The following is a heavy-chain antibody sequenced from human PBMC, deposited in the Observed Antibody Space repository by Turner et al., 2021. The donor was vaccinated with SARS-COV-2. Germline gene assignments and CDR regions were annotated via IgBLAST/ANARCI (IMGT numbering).Heavy chain of an antibody. D-gene: IGHD3-10*01. J-gene: IGHJ6*02. CDR2: IIPMFGTA. Sequence: QVQLVQSGAEVKKPGSSVKVSCKASGGTFSSYAISWVRQAPGQGLEWMGRIIPMFGTANYAQKFQGRVTIIADESTSTAYMELSSLRSEDTAVYYCARGKNYYGSGSYYPTHYYYGMDVWGQGTTVTVSS. CDR1: GGTFSSYA. CDR3: ARGKNYYGSGSYYPTHYYYGMDV. V-gene: IGHV1-69*15.